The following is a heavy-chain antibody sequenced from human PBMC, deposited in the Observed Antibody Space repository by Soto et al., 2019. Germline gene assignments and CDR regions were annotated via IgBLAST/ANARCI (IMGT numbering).Heavy chain of an antibody. J-gene: IGHJ4*02. D-gene: IGHD6-19*01. CDR2: IKQDGSVK. CDR1: GFTFSSYW. Sequence: EVQLVESGGGLVQPGGSRRLSCAASGFTFSSYWMSWVRQAPGKGLEWVANIKQDGSVKYYVDSVKGRFTISRDNAKNSLYLQMNSLRAEDTAVYYCARFLVSEVAGFDYWGQGTLVTVSS. CDR3: ARFLVSEVAGFDY. V-gene: IGHV3-7*04.